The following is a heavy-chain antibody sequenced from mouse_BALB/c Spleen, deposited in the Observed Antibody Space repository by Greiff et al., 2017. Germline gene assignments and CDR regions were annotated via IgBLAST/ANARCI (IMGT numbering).Heavy chain of an antibody. CDR3: ARSVYDYEGSGPYFDY. CDR2: INPYNGGT. J-gene: IGHJ2*01. D-gene: IGHD2-4*01. CDR1: GYSFTGYT. Sequence: EVQLQQSGPELVKPGASMKISCKASGYSFTGYTMNWVQQSHGKNLEWIGLINPYNGGTSYNQKFKGKATLTVDKSSSTAYMELLSLTSEDSAVYYCARSVYDYEGSGPYFDYWGQGTTLTVSS. V-gene: IGHV1-18*01.